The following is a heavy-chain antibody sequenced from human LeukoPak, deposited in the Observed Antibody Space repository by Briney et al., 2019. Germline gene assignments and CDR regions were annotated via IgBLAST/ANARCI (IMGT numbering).Heavy chain of an antibody. CDR3: ARDLYGDYVSYFQH. J-gene: IGHJ1*01. D-gene: IGHD4-17*01. CDR2: ISAYNGNT. V-gene: IGHV1-18*01. CDR1: GYTFTSYG. Sequence: ASVKVSCKASGYTFTSYGISWVRQAPGQGLEWMGWISAYNGNTNYAQKLQGRVTMTTDTSTSTAYMELRSLRSDDTAVYYCARDLYGDYVSYFQHWGQGTLVTVSS.